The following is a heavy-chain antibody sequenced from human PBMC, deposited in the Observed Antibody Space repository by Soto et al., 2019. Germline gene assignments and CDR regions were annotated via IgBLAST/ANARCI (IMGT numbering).Heavy chain of an antibody. J-gene: IGHJ4*02. Sequence: GGSLRLSCTASEFTFYTYAMTWVRQAPGKGLEWVSSITDTGVSTYYADSVKGRFTISRDNSRNTLHLQMNSLRTDDTAVYYCAKDTPVVMFLFDSWGRGTLVTVSS. D-gene: IGHD2-21*01. CDR1: EFTFYTYA. CDR3: AKDTPVVMFLFDS. V-gene: IGHV3-23*01. CDR2: ITDTGVST.